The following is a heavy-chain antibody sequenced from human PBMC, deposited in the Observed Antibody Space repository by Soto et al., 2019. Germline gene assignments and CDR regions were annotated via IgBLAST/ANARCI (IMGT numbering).Heavy chain of an antibody. D-gene: IGHD2-8*01. Sequence: QVQLQESGPGLVKPSETLSLTCTVSGGSISSYYWSWIRQPPGKGLEWIGYIYYSGSTNYNPSLKSRVTISVDTSKNQFSLKLSSVTAADTAVYYCARRYAGNFDYWGQGTLGTVSS. CDR1: GGSISSYY. CDR3: ARRYAGNFDY. J-gene: IGHJ4*02. CDR2: IYYSGST. V-gene: IGHV4-59*01.